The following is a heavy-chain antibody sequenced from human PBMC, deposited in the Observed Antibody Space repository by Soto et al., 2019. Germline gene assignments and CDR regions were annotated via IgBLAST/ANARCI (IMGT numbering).Heavy chain of an antibody. V-gene: IGHV4-31*03. J-gene: IGHJ4*02. D-gene: IGHD2-8*01. CDR1: GGSISSGGYF. CDR3: ARDKINGLFDD. Sequence: TLSLTCTVSGGSISSGGYFWSWIRQHPGKGLEWIGYIYYSGSTYYNPSLKSRVTISVDTSKNQFSLKLSSVTAADTAVYYCARDKINGLFDDWGQGTRVTVSS. CDR2: IYYSGST.